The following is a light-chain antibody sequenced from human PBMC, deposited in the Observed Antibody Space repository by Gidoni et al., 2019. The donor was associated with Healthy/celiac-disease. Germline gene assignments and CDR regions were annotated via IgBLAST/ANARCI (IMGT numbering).Light chain of an antibody. J-gene: IGKJ5*01. V-gene: IGKV3-11*01. CDR1: QSVSSN. CDR3: QQRSNWPIT. Sequence: EIVLTQSPATLSLSPGERATLSCRASQSVSSNLAWYQQKPGQAPSLLIYDASNRATGIPARFSGSGSGTAFTLTISSLEPEDFAVYYCQQRSNWPITFGQGTRLEIK. CDR2: DAS.